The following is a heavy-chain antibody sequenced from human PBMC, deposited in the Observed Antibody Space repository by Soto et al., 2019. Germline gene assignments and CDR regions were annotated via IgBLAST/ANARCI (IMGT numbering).Heavy chain of an antibody. CDR2: IYYSGST. Sequence: PSETLSLTCTVSGGSISSGGYYWSWIRQHPGKGLEWIGYIYYSGSTYYNPSLKSRVTISVDTSKNQFSLKLSSVTAADTAVYYCARGGGYYDSSGSLDFDYWGQGTLVTVSS. J-gene: IGHJ4*02. CDR3: ARGGGYYDSSGSLDFDY. V-gene: IGHV4-31*03. D-gene: IGHD3-22*01. CDR1: GGSISSGGYY.